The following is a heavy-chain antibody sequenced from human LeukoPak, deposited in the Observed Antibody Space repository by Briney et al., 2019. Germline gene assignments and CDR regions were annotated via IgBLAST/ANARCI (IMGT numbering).Heavy chain of an antibody. CDR1: GGSISSYY. Sequence: PSETLSLTCTVSGGSISSYYWSWLRQPAGKGLEWIGRIYTSGSTNYNPSLKSRVTMSVDTSKNQFSLKLSSVTAADTAVYYCARDARGGYSYGLEVDYWGQGTLVTVSS. CDR3: ARDARGGYSYGLEVDY. CDR2: IYTSGST. J-gene: IGHJ4*02. D-gene: IGHD5-18*01. V-gene: IGHV4-4*07.